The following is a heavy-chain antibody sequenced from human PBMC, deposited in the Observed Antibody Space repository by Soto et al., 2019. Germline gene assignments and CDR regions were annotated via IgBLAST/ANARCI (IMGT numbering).Heavy chain of an antibody. CDR2: VYNSGST. V-gene: IGHV4-59*01. CDR1: GGSISSNY. D-gene: IGHD6-13*01. Sequence: PSETLSLTCTVSGGSISSNYWAWIRQPPGKGLEWIGYVYNSGSTNYNPSLKSRVTISEDTSKSQFSLKVNSMTAADTAVYYCARYRREAVAGYTLDNWGQGILVTVSS. CDR3: ARYRREAVAGYTLDN. J-gene: IGHJ4*02.